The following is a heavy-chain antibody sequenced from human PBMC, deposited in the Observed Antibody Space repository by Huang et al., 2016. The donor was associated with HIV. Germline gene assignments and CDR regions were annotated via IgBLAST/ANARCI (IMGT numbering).Heavy chain of an antibody. CDR2: FAPEHGQT. Sequence: QVQLVQSGAEVKKPGASVKVSCKVSGYTLTELSIHWVRQAPGKGLEWMGGFAPEHGQTNYAKNFQGRVTMTEDTSTDPAYMELNSLRSEDTAVYYCATGFDTYYDIWGQGTMVIASS. CDR1: GYTLTELS. CDR3: ATGFDTYYDI. D-gene: IGHD2-21*01. V-gene: IGHV1-24*01. J-gene: IGHJ3*02.